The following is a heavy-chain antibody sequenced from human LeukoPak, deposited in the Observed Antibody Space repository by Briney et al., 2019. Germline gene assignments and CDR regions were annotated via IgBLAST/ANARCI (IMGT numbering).Heavy chain of an antibody. J-gene: IGHJ4*02. CDR1: GYTFTGYY. D-gene: IGHD3-22*01. CDR3: ARDDREGITTRAVDY. CDR2: ISTYNGNT. V-gene: IGHV1-18*04. Sequence: ASVKVSCKASGYTFTGYYMHWVRQAPGQGLEWMGWISTYNGNTNYAQNIQGRVTMTTDTSTSTAYMELRSLRSDDTAVYYCARDDREGITTRAVDYWGQGTLVTVSS.